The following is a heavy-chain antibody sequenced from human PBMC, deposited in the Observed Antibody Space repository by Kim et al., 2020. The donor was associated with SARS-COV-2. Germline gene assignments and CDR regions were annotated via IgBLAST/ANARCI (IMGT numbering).Heavy chain of an antibody. D-gene: IGHD3-16*01. Sequence: GGSLRLSCAASGFTFTSYWMDWVRQAPGKGLEWVANINEDGTKKDYVDSVKGRFTISRDNAKNSLYLQMNGLRAEDTAVYYCARDTMGAGGYWGQGTLVT. V-gene: IGHV3-7*01. CDR2: INEDGTKK. CDR3: ARDTMGAGGY. CDR1: GFTFTSYW. J-gene: IGHJ4*02.